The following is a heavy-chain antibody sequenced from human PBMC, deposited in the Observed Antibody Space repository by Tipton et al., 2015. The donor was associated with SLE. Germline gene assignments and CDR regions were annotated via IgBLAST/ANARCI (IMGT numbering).Heavy chain of an antibody. CDR2: INYSGNT. V-gene: IGHV4-59*01. J-gene: IGHJ4*02. D-gene: IGHD7-27*01. Sequence: TLSLTCTVSGGSISGYYWNWIRQPPGKGLEWVGYINYSGNTNYNPSLKSRVTISVDTSKTHFSLRLNSVTAADTAVYYCARGGLGSDLRGSIYLGSWGQGTLVTVSS. CDR1: GGSISGYY. CDR3: ARGGLGSDLRGSIYLGS.